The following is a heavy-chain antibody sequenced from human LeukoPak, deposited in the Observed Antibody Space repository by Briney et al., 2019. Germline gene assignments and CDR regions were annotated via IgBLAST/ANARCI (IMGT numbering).Heavy chain of an antibody. Sequence: GGSLRLSCAASGFTFSNAWMSWVRQAPGKGLEWVGRIKSKAYGGTTEYAASVKGRFTISRDDSKSIAYLQMNSLKTEDTAVYYCTRDEDDSSGYYPGDYWGQGTLVTVSS. J-gene: IGHJ4*02. V-gene: IGHV3-15*01. D-gene: IGHD3-22*01. CDR3: TRDEDDSSGYYPGDY. CDR1: GFTFSNAW. CDR2: IKSKAYGGTT.